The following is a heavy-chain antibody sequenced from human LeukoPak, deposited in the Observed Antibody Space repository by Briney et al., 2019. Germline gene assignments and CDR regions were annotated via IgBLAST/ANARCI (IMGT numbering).Heavy chain of an antibody. D-gene: IGHD2-2*01. CDR2: ISSSSSYI. J-gene: IGHJ4*02. Sequence: GGSLRLSCAASGFTFSSYSMNWVRQAPGKGLEWASSISSSSSYIYYADSVKGRFTISRDNAKNSLYLQMNSLRAEDTAVYYCARDLFPYCSSTSCYEDYFDYWGQGTLVTVSS. V-gene: IGHV3-21*01. CDR3: ARDLFPYCSSTSCYEDYFDY. CDR1: GFTFSSYS.